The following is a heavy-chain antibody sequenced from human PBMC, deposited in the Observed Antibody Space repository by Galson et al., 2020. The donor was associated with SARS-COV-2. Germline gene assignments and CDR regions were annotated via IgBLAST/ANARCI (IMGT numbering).Heavy chain of an antibody. CDR2: IYSGGST. CDR3: ARDRRSDFWSGYSGNYGMDV. Sequence: GGSLTLSCAASGLSVSRNHMSWVRQAPGKALEWVSIIYSGGSTSYADSVKGRFTISRDNSKNTVYLQMTSLRAEDTAVYYCARDRRSDFWSGYSGNYGMDVWGQGTTVTVSS. V-gene: IGHV3-53*01. CDR1: GLSVSRNH. D-gene: IGHD3-3*01. J-gene: IGHJ6*02.